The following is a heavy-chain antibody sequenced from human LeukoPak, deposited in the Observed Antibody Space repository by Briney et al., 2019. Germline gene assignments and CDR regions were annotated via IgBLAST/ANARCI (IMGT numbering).Heavy chain of an antibody. V-gene: IGHV4-59*08. CDR2: IYYSGST. CDR1: GGSTSSYY. Sequence: SETLSLTCTVSGGSTSSYYWSWIRQPPGKGLEWIGYIYYSGSTNYNPSLKSRVTISVDTSKNQFSLKLSSVTAADTAVYYCARLRWLQPDYWGQGTLVTVSS. J-gene: IGHJ4*02. CDR3: ARLRWLQPDY. D-gene: IGHD5-24*01.